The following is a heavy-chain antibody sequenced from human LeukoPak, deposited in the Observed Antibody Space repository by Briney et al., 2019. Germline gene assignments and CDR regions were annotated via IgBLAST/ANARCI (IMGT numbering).Heavy chain of an antibody. V-gene: IGHV3-7*01. CDR1: GFTFGNYW. D-gene: IGHD6-13*01. CDR3: ARDPAAWDY. CDR2: IKEDGSEE. Sequence: PGGSLRLSCAASGFTFGNYWMSWDRQAPGKGLEWVANIKEDGSEEYYVDSVKGRFTISRDNTKNSLYLQMNSLRAEDTAVYYCARDPAAWDYWGQGTLVTVSS. J-gene: IGHJ4*02.